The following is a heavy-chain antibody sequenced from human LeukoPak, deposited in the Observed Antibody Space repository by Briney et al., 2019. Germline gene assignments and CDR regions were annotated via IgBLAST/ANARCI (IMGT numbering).Heavy chain of an antibody. CDR1: GFTFRIYA. CDR3: AKAGETCTTASCYSRYSFDY. CDR2: ISASGASP. D-gene: IGHD2-2*02. V-gene: IGHV3-23*01. J-gene: IGHJ4*02. Sequence: PGGSLRLSCAASGFTFRIYAMSWVRQAPGKGLEWVSAISASGASPDYADSGKGRFTISRDNFKTTLYLQMTSMRAEDTALYYCAKAGETCTTASCYSRYSFDYWGQGNLVTVSS.